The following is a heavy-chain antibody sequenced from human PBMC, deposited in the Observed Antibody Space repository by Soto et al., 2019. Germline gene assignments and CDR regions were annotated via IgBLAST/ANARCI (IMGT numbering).Heavy chain of an antibody. CDR3: ARINLDWLHHYFDY. CDR1: GGSISSGGYY. CDR2: IYYSGST. D-gene: IGHD3-9*01. J-gene: IGHJ4*02. Sequence: SETLSLTCTVSGGSISSGGYYWSWIRQHPGKGLEWIGYIYYSGSTYYNPSLKSRVTISVDTSKNQFSLKLSSVTAADTAVYYCARINLDWLHHYFDYWGQGNLVTVSS. V-gene: IGHV4-31*03.